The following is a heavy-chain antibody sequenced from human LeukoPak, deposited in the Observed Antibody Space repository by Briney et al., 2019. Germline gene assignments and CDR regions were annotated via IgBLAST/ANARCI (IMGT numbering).Heavy chain of an antibody. V-gene: IGHV1-69*13. J-gene: IGHJ4*02. CDR1: GGTFSSYA. D-gene: IGHD2-2*01. CDR2: IIPIFGTA. Sequence: GASVKVSCKASGGTFSSYAISWVRQAPGQGLEWMGGIIPIFGTANYAQKFQGRVTITADESTSTAYMGLSSLRSEDTAVYYCARGGGYCSSTSCYAFDYWGQGTLVTVS. CDR3: ARGGGYCSSTSCYAFDY.